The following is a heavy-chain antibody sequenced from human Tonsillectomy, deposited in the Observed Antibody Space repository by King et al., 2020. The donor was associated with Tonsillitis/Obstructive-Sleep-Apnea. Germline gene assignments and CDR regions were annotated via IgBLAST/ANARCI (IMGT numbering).Heavy chain of an antibody. CDR1: GFSFGDYT. CDR3: TREGITIFGVVIDHYFDY. Sequence: VQLVESGGGLVKPGRSLRLSCTASGFSFGDYTMSWFRQAPGKGLEWGTFIRSKAYGGTTEYAASVKGRFTISRDDSKSIAYLQMNSLKTEDTAGYYCTREGITIFGVVIDHYFDYWGQGTLVTVSS. V-gene: IGHV3-49*05. CDR2: IRSKAYGGTT. D-gene: IGHD3-3*01. J-gene: IGHJ4*02.